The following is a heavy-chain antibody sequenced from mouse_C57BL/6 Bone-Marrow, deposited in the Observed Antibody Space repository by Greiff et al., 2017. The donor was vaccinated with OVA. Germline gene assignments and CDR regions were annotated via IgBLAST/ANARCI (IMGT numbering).Heavy chain of an antibody. D-gene: IGHD1-1*01. V-gene: IGHV1-55*01. CDR3: ARKCYGSSAWFAY. Sequence: VQLQQPGAELVKPGASVKMSCKASGYTFTSYWITWVKQRPGQGLEWIGDIYPGSGSTNYNEKFKSKATLTVDTSSSTAYMQLSSLTSEDSAVYYCARKCYGSSAWFAYWGQGTLVTVSA. J-gene: IGHJ3*01. CDR2: IYPGSGST. CDR1: GYTFTSYW.